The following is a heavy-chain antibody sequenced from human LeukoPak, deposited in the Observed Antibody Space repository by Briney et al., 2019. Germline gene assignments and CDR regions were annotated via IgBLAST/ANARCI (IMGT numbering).Heavy chain of an antibody. CDR1: GFTFSAYA. CDR3: ARPRDRYDFWSGYDY. V-gene: IGHV3-30-3*01. CDR2: ISYDGSSE. Sequence: PGGSLRLSCAASGFTFSAYAMHWVRQAPGKGLHWVALISYDGSSEYYADSVKGRFTISRDNSKNTLYLQMNSLRAEDTAVYYCARPRDRYDFWSGYDYWGQGTLVSVSS. J-gene: IGHJ4*02. D-gene: IGHD3-3*01.